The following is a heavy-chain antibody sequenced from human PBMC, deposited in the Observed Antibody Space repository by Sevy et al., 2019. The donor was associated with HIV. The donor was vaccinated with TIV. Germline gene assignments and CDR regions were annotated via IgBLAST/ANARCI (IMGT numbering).Heavy chain of an antibody. CDR2: ITRNSYEAYGGTT. CDR3: SRGLATADTPEYYFDS. J-gene: IGHJ4*02. CDR1: GFTFDDYA. Sequence: SLRLSCTASGFTFDDYAMSWFRQAPGKGLEWAAFITRNSYEAYGGTTEYAASVKGRFIISRDDSKSIAYLQMNSLKTEDTAVYYCSRGLATADTPEYYFDSWGQGTLVTVSS. V-gene: IGHV3-49*03. D-gene: IGHD5-12*01.